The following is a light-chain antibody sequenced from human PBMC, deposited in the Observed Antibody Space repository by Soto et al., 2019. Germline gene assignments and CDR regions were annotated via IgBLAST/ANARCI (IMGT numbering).Light chain of an antibody. V-gene: IGKV1-5*01. CDR1: QNINNW. Sequence: DIQMTQSPSTLSASVGDRVTITCRVSQNINNWMAWYHQKPGEAPKLLIYDAFSLQTGVPFTFSGSGSGTEFSLTISSLQPDDFGTYYFQQYHTFPLTFGGGTKVEIK. CDR2: DAF. J-gene: IGKJ4*01. CDR3: QQYHTFPLT.